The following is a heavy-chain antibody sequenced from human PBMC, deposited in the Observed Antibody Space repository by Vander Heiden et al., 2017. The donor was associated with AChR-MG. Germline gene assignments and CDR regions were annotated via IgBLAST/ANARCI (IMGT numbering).Heavy chain of an antibody. Sequence: QVQLVESGGGVVQPGRSLSLSCVASGFTFSSHGIHWVRQSPGKGLEWVAVIWYDGSNKYYADSVKGRFTISRDNSNNTLYLQMSSLRAEDTAVYYCARASGIGVPGMDHWGQGTLVSVSS. J-gene: IGHJ4*02. V-gene: IGHV3-33*01. D-gene: IGHD6-19*01. CDR2: IWYDGSNK. CDR1: GFTFSSHG. CDR3: ARASGIGVPGMDH.